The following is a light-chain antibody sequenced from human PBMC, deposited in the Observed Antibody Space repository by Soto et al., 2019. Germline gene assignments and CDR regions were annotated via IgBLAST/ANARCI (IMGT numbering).Light chain of an antibody. CDR2: GDN. CDR3: QSYDSSLNRV. Sequence: QPVLTQPPPVSGAPGQRITISCTGSSSNIGARYDVHWYRQLPGTAPKLLLYGDNNRPSGVPDRFSGSRSGASASLAITGLQADDEADYFCQSYDSSLNRVFGTGTKLTVL. J-gene: IGLJ1*01. V-gene: IGLV1-40*01. CDR1: SSNIGARYD.